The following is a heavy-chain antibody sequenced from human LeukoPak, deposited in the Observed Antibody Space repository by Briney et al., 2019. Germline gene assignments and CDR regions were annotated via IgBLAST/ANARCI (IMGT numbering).Heavy chain of an antibody. CDR2: IYTSGST. Sequence: SETLSLTCTVSGDSISSYYWSWIRQPAGKGLEWIGHIYTSGSTNYNPSLKSRVTMSVDTSKNQFSLNLSSVTAADTAVYYCARDSLGVSVDYWGQGTLVTVSS. D-gene: IGHD3-10*01. CDR1: GDSISSYY. CDR3: ARDSLGVSVDY. V-gene: IGHV4-4*07. J-gene: IGHJ4*02.